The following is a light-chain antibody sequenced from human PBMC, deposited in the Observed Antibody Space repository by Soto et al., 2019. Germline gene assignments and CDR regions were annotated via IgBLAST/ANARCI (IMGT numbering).Light chain of an antibody. CDR2: AAS. J-gene: IGKJ2*01. CDR3: QQYGGSPLYT. Sequence: EIVLKKSPGTLSLSPGEPATLSCRASQSVSHLAWYQQKPGQAPRLLVYAASSRATGIPDRFNGSGSGTDFTLTISRLEPADLAVYYCQQYGGSPLYTVGQGTRLEIK. CDR1: QSVSH. V-gene: IGKV3-20*01.